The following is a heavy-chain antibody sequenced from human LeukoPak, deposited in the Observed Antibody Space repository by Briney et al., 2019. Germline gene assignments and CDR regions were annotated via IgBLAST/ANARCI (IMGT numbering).Heavy chain of an antibody. CDR1: GGSISSYY. D-gene: IGHD2-15*01. CDR3: ARELKVAGAFDI. V-gene: IGHV4-4*07. J-gene: IGHJ3*02. CDR2: IYTSGST. Sequence: SETLSLTCTVSGGSISSYYWSWIRQPAGKGLGWIGRIYTSGSTNYNPSLKSRVTMSVDTSKNQFSLKLSSVTAADTAVYYCARELKVAGAFDIWGQGTMVTVSS.